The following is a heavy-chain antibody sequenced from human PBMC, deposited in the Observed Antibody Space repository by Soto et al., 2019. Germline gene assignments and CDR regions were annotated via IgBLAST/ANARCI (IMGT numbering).Heavy chain of an antibody. V-gene: IGHV3-23*01. D-gene: IGHD2-15*01. J-gene: IGHJ3*02. CDR2: ISGSGGST. CDR3: AKDLGDIVVVVALDAFDI. CDR1: GFPFSSCA. Sequence: GGSLRLSCAASGFPFSSCAMSWVRQAPGKGLEWVSAISGSGGSTYYVDSVKGRFTISRDNSKNTLYLQMNSLRAEDTAVYYCAKDLGDIVVVVALDAFDIWGQGTMVTVSS.